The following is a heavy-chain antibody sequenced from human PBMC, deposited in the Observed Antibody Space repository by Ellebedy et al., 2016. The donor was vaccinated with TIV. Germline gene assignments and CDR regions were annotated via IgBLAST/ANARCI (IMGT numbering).Heavy chain of an antibody. D-gene: IGHD3-10*01. J-gene: IGHJ4*02. CDR3: TRGPSSGSYRAE. CDR1: GYTLADYD. CDR2: MNPNSGDT. Sequence: ASVKVSCXASGYTLADYDINWVRQATGQGLEWMGWMNPNSGDTGYAEKFQGRVTMTRDTSLNIAYMELFSLTSDDTAVYYCTRGPSSGSYRAEWGQGTLVTVSS. V-gene: IGHV1-8*01.